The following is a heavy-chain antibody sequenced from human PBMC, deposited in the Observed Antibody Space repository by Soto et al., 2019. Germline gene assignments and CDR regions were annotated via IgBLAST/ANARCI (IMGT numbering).Heavy chain of an antibody. V-gene: IGHV3-30-3*01. CDR3: LIVRFLEWSPLDYYYGMDV. CDR1: GFTFSSYA. J-gene: IGHJ6*02. CDR2: ISYDGSNK. Sequence: QPGGSLRLSCAASGFTFSSYAMHWVRQAPGKGLEWVAVISYDGSNKYYADSVKGRFTISRDNSKNTLYLQMNSLRAEDTAVYYCLIVRFLEWSPLDYYYGMDVWGQGTTVTVSS. D-gene: IGHD3-3*01.